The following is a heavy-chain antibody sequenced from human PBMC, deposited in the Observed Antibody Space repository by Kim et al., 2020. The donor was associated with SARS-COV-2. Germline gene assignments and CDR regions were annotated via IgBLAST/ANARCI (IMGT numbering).Heavy chain of an antibody. CDR1: GFTFSSYS. D-gene: IGHD3-9*01. CDR3: ARVPHYYDILTGENDAFDI. V-gene: IGHV3-21*01. CDR2: ISSSSSYI. J-gene: IGHJ3*02. Sequence: GGSLRLSCAASGFTFSSYSMNWVRQAPGKGLEWVSSISSSSSYIYYADSVKGRFTISRDNAKNSLYLQMNSLRAEDTAVYYCARVPHYYDILTGENDAFDIWGQGTMVTVSS.